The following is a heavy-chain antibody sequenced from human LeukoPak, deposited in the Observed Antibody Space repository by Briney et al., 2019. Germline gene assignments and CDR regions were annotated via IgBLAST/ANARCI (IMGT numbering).Heavy chain of an antibody. V-gene: IGHV5-51*01. CDR3: ARLFYEDRVAAQND. CDR2: IYPGDSTT. Sequence: GESLKISCKGSGYSFTSYWIAWVRQMPGKGLEWMGIIYPGDSTTRYSPSFQGQVTISADKSISTAYLQWNSLKASDTAMYYCARLFYEDRVAAQNDWGQGTLVTVSS. D-gene: IGHD2-15*01. J-gene: IGHJ4*02. CDR1: GYSFTSYW.